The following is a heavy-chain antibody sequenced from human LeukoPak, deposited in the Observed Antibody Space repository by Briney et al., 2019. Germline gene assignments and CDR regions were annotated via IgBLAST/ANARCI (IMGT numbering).Heavy chain of an antibody. CDR1: GGSFSGYY. J-gene: IGHJ4*01. Sequence: WETLSLTCAVYGGSFSGYYWSWIRQPPGKGLEWIGEINHSGSTNYNPSLKSRVTISVDTSKNQFSLKLSSVTAADTAVYYCARDRHVDDFDSWGHGTLVTVSS. V-gene: IGHV4-34*01. D-gene: IGHD2-15*01. CDR2: INHSGST. CDR3: ARDRHVDDFDS.